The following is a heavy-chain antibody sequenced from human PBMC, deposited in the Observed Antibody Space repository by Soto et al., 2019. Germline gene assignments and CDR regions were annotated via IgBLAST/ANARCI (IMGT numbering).Heavy chain of an antibody. CDR3: AREIIPLTTDWYFDL. Sequence: QVQLQESGPGLVKPSETLSLTCTVSGGSISGGGYYWSWIRQPPGKGLEWIGYTYDSGSTYYNPYLMSRISISINKSKNQFSLRLTSGIAADTAVYYCAREIIPLTTDWYFDLWGRGTLVTVSS. D-gene: IGHD4-17*01. CDR1: GGSISGGGYY. J-gene: IGHJ2*01. V-gene: IGHV4-30-4*01. CDR2: TYDSGST.